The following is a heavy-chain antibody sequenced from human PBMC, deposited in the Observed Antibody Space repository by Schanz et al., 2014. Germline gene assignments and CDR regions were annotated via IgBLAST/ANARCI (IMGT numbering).Heavy chain of an antibody. CDR1: GFTFSTYA. CDR2: IATSSSTR. CDR3: AKGMGYCSGGTCYDYYYYGLDV. Sequence: EVQLVESGGGLVKPGGSLRLSCAASGFTFSTYAMSWVRQAPGKGLEWLSYIATSSSTRHYADSVKGRVTISRDNSENTLYLQMNSLSADDTAVFYCAKGMGYCSGGTCYDYYYYGLDVWGQGTTVAVSS. V-gene: IGHV3-23*04. D-gene: IGHD2-15*01. J-gene: IGHJ6*01.